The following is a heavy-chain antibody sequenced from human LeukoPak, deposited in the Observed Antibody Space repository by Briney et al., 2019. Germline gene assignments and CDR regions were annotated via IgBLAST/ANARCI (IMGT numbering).Heavy chain of an antibody. CDR2: IGTASDT. D-gene: IGHD1-1*01. V-gene: IGHV3-13*01. Sequence: GGSLRLSCAASGFTFSSYSMNWVRQAPGKGLEWVSTIGTASDTYYPGSVEGRFTLSRDNAKNSLYLQMNSLTAGDTAVYYCARGPPRGKYYYMDVWGKGTTVTVSS. J-gene: IGHJ6*03. CDR3: ARGPPRGKYYYMDV. CDR1: GFTFSSYS.